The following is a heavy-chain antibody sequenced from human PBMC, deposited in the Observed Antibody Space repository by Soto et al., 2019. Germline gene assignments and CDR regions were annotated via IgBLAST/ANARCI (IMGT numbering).Heavy chain of an antibody. J-gene: IGHJ6*02. V-gene: IGHV4-38-2*02. CDR2: IYHSGST. CDR1: GYSISSGYY. D-gene: IGHD3-22*01. Sequence: SETLSLTCTVSGYSISSGYYWGWIRQPPGKGLEWIGSIYHSGSTYYNPSLESRVTISVDTSKNQFSLKLSSVTAADTAVYYCARVRITMIVVVITGGSYGMDVWGQGTTVTVSS. CDR3: ARVRITMIVVVITGGSYGMDV.